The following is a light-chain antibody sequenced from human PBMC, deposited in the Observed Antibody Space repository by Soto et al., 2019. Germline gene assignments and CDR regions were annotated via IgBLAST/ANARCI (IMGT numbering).Light chain of an antibody. J-gene: IGLJ2*01. CDR2: EGS. CDR1: SRDVGSYNL. V-gene: IGLV2-23*01. Sequence: QSALTQPASVSGSPGQSITISCTGTSRDVGSYNLVSWYQQHPGKAPKLMIYEGSKRPSGVSNRFSGSKSGNTASLTIAGLQAEDEADYYWCSYAGSSTSVVFGGGTKVTVL. CDR3: CSYAGSSTSVV.